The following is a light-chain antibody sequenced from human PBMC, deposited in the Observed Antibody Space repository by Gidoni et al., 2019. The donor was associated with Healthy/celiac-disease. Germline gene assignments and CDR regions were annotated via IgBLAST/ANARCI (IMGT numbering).Light chain of an antibody. CDR3: QQRSNWPPGYT. J-gene: IGKJ2*01. CDR1: QSVSSY. V-gene: IGKV3-11*01. Sequence: EIVLTQSPATLSLSPGERATLSCRASQSVSSYLAWYQQKPCIPARFSGSGSGTDFTLTISSLEPEDFAVYYCQQRSNWPPGYTFGQGTKLEIK.